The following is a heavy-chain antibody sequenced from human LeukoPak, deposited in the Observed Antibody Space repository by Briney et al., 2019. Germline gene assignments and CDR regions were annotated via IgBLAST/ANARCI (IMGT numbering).Heavy chain of an antibody. CDR2: IYPFDSDV. D-gene: IGHD5-12*01. J-gene: IGHJ3*02. CDR3: ARLQYSGYKNDPFDI. CDR1: GYSFTNFW. V-gene: IGHV5-51*01. Sequence: GDSLKISCQGSGYSFTNFWIGWVRQMPGKGLEWLGIIYPFDSDVRYSPSFQGQVTFSVDKSISTAYLQWNSLKASDTAIFYCARLQYSGYKNDPFDIWTQATIITVFS.